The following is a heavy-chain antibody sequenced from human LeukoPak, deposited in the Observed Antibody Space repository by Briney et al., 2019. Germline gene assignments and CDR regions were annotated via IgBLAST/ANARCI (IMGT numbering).Heavy chain of an antibody. CDR2: ISRTNSI. V-gene: IGHV3-48*02. Sequence: GGSLRLSCAASGFIFNSYAMNWIRQAPGKGLGWVSYISRTNSIYYSDSVRGRFTISRDNAKNSLYLQMNSLRDEDTAVYYCARDHDWGFDYWGQGILVAVSS. D-gene: IGHD2-21*01. CDR3: ARDHDWGFDY. CDR1: GFIFNSYA. J-gene: IGHJ4*02.